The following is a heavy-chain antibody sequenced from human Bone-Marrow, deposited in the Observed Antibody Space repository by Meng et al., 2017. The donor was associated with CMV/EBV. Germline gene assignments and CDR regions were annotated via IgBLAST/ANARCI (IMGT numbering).Heavy chain of an antibody. CDR1: GGSFSGYY. V-gene: IGHV4-34*01. CDR2: INHSGST. CDR3: AREGGSLDV. D-gene: IGHD1-26*01. Sequence: GSLRLSCAVYGGSFSGYYWSWIRQPPGKGLEWIGEINHSGSTNYNPSLKSRVTISVDTSKNQFSLKLSSVTAADTAVYYRAREGGSLDVWGQGTTVTVSS. J-gene: IGHJ6*02.